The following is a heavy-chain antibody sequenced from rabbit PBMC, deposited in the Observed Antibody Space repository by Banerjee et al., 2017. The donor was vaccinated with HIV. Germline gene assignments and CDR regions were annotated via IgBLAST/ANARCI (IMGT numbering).Heavy chain of an antibody. CDR2: INTGSGNT. CDR3: ARFRYDDYYFNL. CDR1: GFSLSSYV. V-gene: IGHV1S45*01. J-gene: IGHJ4*01. D-gene: IGHD2-1*01. Sequence: QQQLEESGGDLVKPGGTLTLTCKASGFSLSSYVMSWVRQAPGKGLEWIGYINTGSGNTAYASWAKGRFTITKTSSTTVTLQMTSLTAADTATYFCARFRYDDYYFNLWGPGTLVTVS.